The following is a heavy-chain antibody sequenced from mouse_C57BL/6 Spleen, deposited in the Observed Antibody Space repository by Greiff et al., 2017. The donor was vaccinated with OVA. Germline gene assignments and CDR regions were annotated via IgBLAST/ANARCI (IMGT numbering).Heavy chain of an antibody. D-gene: IGHD3-2*02. V-gene: IGHV1-82*01. CDR1: GYAFSRSW. CDR2: IYPGDGDT. Sequence: LQESGPELVQPGASVKISCKASGYAFSRSWMNWVKQRPGKGLEWIGRIYPGDGDTNYNGKFKGKATLTADKSSSTAYMQLSSVTSEDSAVYFCARYDSSGYGAMDYWGQGTSVTVSS. CDR3: ARYDSSGYGAMDY. J-gene: IGHJ4*01.